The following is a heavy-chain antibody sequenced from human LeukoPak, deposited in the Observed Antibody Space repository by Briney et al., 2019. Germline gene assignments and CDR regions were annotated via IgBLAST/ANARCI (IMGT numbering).Heavy chain of an antibody. CDR3: ARANPHRSSTSCYDRNFDY. CDR2: IYYSGST. Sequence: SETLSLTCTVSGGSISSYYWSWIRQPPGKGLEWIGYIYYSGSTNYNPSLKSRVTISVDTSKNQFSLKLSSVTAADTAVYYCARANPHRSSTSCYDRNFDYWGQGTLVTVSS. CDR1: GGSISSYY. D-gene: IGHD2-2*01. V-gene: IGHV4-59*01. J-gene: IGHJ4*02.